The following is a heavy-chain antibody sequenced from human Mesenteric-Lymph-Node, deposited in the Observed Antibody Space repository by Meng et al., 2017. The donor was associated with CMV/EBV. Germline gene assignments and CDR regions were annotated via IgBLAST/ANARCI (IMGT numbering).Heavy chain of an antibody. CDR2: THYSGSD. Sequence: GAFISSGDCNWRWIRQPRGKGLGLIGNTHYSGSDDYEASVKSRVTISVDKSKNQLSLKMRSVTAADTAVYYCARDTRVGASDWFNPWGLGILVTVSS. V-gene: IGHV4-30-4*01. CDR1: GAFISSGDCN. D-gene: IGHD4-17*01. CDR3: ARDTRVGASDWFNP. J-gene: IGHJ5*02.